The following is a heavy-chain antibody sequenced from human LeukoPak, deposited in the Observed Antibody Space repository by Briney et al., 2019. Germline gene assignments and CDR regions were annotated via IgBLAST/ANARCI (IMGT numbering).Heavy chain of an antibody. D-gene: IGHD2-15*01. CDR2: ISNNGGYT. J-gene: IGHJ4*02. Sequence: PGGSLRLSCAASGLTSGIYAMSWVRQAPGKGLEWVSAISNNGGYTYYADSVQGRFTISRDNSKSTLCLQMNSLRAEDTAVYYCAKQLGYCSDGSCYFPYWGQGTLVTVSS. CDR3: AKQLGYCSDGSCYFPY. CDR1: GLTSGIYA. V-gene: IGHV3-23*01.